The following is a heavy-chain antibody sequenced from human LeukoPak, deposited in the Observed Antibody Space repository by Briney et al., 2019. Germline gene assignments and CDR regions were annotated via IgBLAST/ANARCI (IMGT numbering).Heavy chain of an antibody. CDR1: GGSISSYY. CDR3: ARDSRGYVWGSYRSDYFDY. V-gene: IGHV4-4*07. Sequence: SETLSLTCTVSGGSISSYYWSWIRQPAGKGLEWIGRIYTSGSTNYNPSLKSRVTMSVDTSKNQFSLKLSSVTAADTAVYYCARDSRGYVWGSYRSDYFDYWGQGTLVTVSS. CDR2: IYTSGST. J-gene: IGHJ4*02. D-gene: IGHD3-16*02.